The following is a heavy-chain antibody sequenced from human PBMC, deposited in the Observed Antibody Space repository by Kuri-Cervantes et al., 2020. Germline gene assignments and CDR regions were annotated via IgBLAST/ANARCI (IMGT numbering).Heavy chain of an antibody. V-gene: IGHV3-23*01. CDR2: ISGSGGST. Sequence: GESLKISCAASGFTFSDYWMSWVRQAPGKGLEWVSAISGSGGSTYYADSVKGRFTISRDNSKNTLYLQMNSLRAEDTAVYYCAKGHRYGNPTHYYYYGMDVWGQGTTVTVSS. J-gene: IGHJ6*02. D-gene: IGHD2-15*01. CDR3: AKGHRYGNPTHYYYYGMDV. CDR1: GFTFSDYW.